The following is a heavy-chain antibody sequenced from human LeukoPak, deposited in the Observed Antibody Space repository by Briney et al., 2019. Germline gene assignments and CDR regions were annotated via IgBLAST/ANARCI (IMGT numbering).Heavy chain of an antibody. Sequence: GASVKVSCKASGGTFSSYAISWVRQAPGQGLEWMGGIIPIFGTANYAQKLQGRVTITADESTSTAYMGLSSLRSEDTAVYYCASSGSEYKEYYYDSSAPYYFDYWGQGTLVTVSS. J-gene: IGHJ4*02. CDR3: ASSGSEYKEYYYDSSAPYYFDY. CDR1: GGTFSSYA. D-gene: IGHD3-22*01. V-gene: IGHV1-69*13. CDR2: IIPIFGTA.